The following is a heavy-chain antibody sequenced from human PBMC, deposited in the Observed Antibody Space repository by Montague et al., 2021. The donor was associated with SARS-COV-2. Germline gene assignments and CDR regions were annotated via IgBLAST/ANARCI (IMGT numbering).Heavy chain of an antibody. D-gene: IGHD3-22*01. Sequence: SLRLSCAASGFTFTNYAMAWVRQAPGRGLEWVSTISGYGDATYYADSAKGRFTISRDNSGDTVYLQIDYVRGEDTAVYFCRVGNYYDSISDYWGQGTLVTVSS. J-gene: IGHJ4*02. V-gene: IGHV3-23*01. CDR1: GFTFTNYA. CDR3: RVGNYYDSISDY. CDR2: ISGYGDAT.